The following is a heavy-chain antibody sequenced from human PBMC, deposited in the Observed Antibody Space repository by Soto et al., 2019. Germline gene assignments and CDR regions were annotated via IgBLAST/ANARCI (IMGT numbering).Heavy chain of an antibody. D-gene: IGHD2-8*02. CDR2: ISWNSGTI. Sequence: GGSLRLSCAASGCSCDDYAMHWVRQAPGKGLEWVSGISWNSGTIGYADSVKGRFTISRDNAKNSLYLQMNSLRAEDTALYYCAKSTGGTPTGMAVWRQGTTVTVSS. CDR1: GCSCDDYA. J-gene: IGHJ6*02. CDR3: AKSTGGTPTGMAV. V-gene: IGHV3-9*01.